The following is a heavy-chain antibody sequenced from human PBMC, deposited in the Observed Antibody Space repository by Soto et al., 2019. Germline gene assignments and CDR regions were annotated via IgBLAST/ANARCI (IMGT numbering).Heavy chain of an antibody. V-gene: IGHV4-34*01. Sequence: TSETLSLTCAVYGGSFSGYYWSWIRQPPGKGLEWIGEINHSGSTNYNPSLKSRVTISVDTSKNQFSLKLSSVTAADTAVYYCARDLIAAARFDPWGQGTLVTVSS. CDR1: GGSFSGYY. J-gene: IGHJ5*02. CDR2: INHSGST. CDR3: ARDLIAAARFDP. D-gene: IGHD6-13*01.